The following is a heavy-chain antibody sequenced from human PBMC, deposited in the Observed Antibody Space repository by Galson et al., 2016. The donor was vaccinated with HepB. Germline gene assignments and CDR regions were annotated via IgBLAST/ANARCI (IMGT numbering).Heavy chain of an antibody. Sequence: SLRLSCAASGFAFSSHWMHWVRQDLGKGLVWVSRINSDGTISNYADSVKGRFTISRDNAKNTLYLQMNSLRVEDTAVYYCARDRGGSAGAFNWFDPWGQGTLVTGSS. CDR3: ARDRGGSAGAFNWFDP. J-gene: IGHJ5*02. D-gene: IGHD3-10*01. CDR1: GFAFSSHW. CDR2: INSDGTIS. V-gene: IGHV3-74*01.